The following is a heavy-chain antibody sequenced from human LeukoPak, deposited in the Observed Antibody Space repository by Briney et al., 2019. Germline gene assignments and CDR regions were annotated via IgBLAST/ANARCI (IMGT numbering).Heavy chain of an antibody. CDR1: GFTFSSYA. D-gene: IGHD2-21*02. CDR3: ARGKHIVVVTAPSFDY. Sequence: GGSLRLSCAASGFTFSSYAMHWVRQAPGKGLEYVSAISSNGGSTYYANSVKGRFTISRDNSKNTLYLQMGSLRAEDMAVYYCARGKHIVVVTAPSFDYWGQGTLVTVSS. J-gene: IGHJ4*02. V-gene: IGHV3-64*01. CDR2: ISSNGGST.